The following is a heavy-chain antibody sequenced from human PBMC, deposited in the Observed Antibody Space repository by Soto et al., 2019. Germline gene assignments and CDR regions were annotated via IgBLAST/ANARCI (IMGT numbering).Heavy chain of an antibody. CDR1: GFTFTSYV. V-gene: IGHV3-23*01. CDR3: AKDSNKYSSSLRGRYFDY. CDR2: ISGGGSTA. J-gene: IGHJ4*02. D-gene: IGHD3-22*01. Sequence: GGSLRLSCAASGFTFTSYVMSWVRQAPGKGLEWVAGISGGGSTAFYADSVKGRFTISRDNAKNTLVLQMDSLRAEDTAIYYCAKDSNKYSSSLRGRYFDYWGQGTLVTVSS.